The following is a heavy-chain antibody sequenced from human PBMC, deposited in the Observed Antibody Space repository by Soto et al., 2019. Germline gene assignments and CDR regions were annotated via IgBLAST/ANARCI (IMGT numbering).Heavy chain of an antibody. J-gene: IGHJ5*02. CDR1: GGSISSHY. Sequence: QVQLQESGPGLVKPSETLSLTCTVSGGSISSHYWSWIRQPPGKGLEWIGYMYYSGSTYSPSLKSRVNILVDTSKNQFSLKLSSVTAADTAMYYCARQGEQQLERLNWFDTWGQGTLVTVSS. CDR3: ARQGEQQLERLNWFDT. V-gene: IGHV4-59*11. D-gene: IGHD6-13*01. CDR2: MYYSGST.